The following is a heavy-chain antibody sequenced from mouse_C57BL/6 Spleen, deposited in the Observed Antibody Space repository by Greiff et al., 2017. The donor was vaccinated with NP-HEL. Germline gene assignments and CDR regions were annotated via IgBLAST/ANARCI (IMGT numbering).Heavy chain of an antibody. Sequence: QVQLKQPGAELVKPGASVKLSCKASGFTFTSYWMHWVKQRPGQGLEWIGMIHPNSGSTNYNEKFKSKATLTVDKSSSTAYMQLSSLTSEDSAVYYCARWITTAPWFAYWGQGTLVTVSA. J-gene: IGHJ3*01. D-gene: IGHD1-2*01. CDR1: GFTFTSYW. V-gene: IGHV1-64*01. CDR2: IHPNSGST. CDR3: ARWITTAPWFAY.